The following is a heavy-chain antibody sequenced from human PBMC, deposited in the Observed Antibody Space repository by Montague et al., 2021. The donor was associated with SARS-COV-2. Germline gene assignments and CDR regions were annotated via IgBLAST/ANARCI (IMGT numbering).Heavy chain of an antibody. J-gene: IGHJ5*02. Sequence: SLRLSCAASGFTVSSNYMSWVRQAPGKGLEWVSVINSGGSTYYADSVTGRFTISRDNSKNTLYLQMNSLRAEDTAVYYCARDKAGPTGGGWFDPWGQGTLVTVSS. CDR2: INSGGST. CDR3: ARDKAGPTGGGWFDP. V-gene: IGHV3-66*01. D-gene: IGHD1-26*01. CDR1: GFTVSSNY.